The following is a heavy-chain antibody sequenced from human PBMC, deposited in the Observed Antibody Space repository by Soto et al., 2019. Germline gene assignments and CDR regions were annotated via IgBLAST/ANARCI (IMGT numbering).Heavy chain of an antibody. J-gene: IGHJ4*02. Sequence: SVWVSCKAAGDTFTGYYMHWVRQAPGQGLEWMGWINPNSGGTNYAQKFQGWVTMTRDTSISTAYMELSRLRSDDTAVYYCAIDAIYYDSSGSLDSSGQGTLVTGSS. D-gene: IGHD3-22*01. CDR2: INPNSGGT. CDR3: AIDAIYYDSSGSLDS. CDR1: GDTFTGYY. V-gene: IGHV1-2*04.